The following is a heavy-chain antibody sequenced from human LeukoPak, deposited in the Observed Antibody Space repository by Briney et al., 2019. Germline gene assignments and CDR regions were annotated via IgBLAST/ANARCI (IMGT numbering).Heavy chain of an antibody. Sequence: AGGSLILSCAASGFTFSTYAMSWVRQTPGKGLEWVAAISGSNPGTYHASSVRGRFTISRDNSKNTRHLQMNGLRAEDAAIYYCAKASVGHRRGACCYHFDSWGQATLVTVYS. CDR2: ISGSNPGT. J-gene: IGHJ4*02. D-gene: IGHD2-15*01. CDR1: GFTFSTYA. V-gene: IGHV3-23*01. CDR3: AKASVGHRRGACCYHFDS.